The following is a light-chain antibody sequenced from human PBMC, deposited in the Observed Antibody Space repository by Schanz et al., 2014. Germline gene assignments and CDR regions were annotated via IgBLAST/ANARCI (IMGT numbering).Light chain of an antibody. V-gene: IGLV1-40*01. CDR3: TSYAGSNQVV. Sequence: QSVLTQPPSVSGAPGPRVTISCTGSSSNIGAGYDVHWYQQFPGTAPKLLIYGNSNRPSGVPDRFSGSKSGTSASLAITGLQAEDEADYYCTSYAGSNQVVFGGGTKLTVL. J-gene: IGLJ2*01. CDR1: SSNIGAGYD. CDR2: GNS.